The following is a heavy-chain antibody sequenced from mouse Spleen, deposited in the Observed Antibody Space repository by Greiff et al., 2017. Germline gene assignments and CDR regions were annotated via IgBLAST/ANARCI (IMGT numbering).Heavy chain of an antibody. CDR2: ISSGGGNT. CDR3: ARQAYSNYAYWYFDV. Sequence: EVQLVESGGGLVKPGGSLKLSCAASGFTFSSYTMSWVRQTPAKRLEWVATISSGGGNTYYPDSVKGRFTISRDNARNTLYLQMSSLRSEDTAMYYCARQAYSNYAYWYFDVWGAGTTVTVSS. CDR1: GFTFSSYT. V-gene: IGHV5-9*04. D-gene: IGHD2-5*01. J-gene: IGHJ1*01.